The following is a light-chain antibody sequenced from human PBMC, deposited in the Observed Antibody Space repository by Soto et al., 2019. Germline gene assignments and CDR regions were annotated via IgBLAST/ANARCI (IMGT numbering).Light chain of an antibody. CDR1: QSVRSW. CDR3: QQYENYPLT. J-gene: IGKJ5*01. V-gene: IGKV1-5*01. Sequence: DIQMTQSPATLSASVGDRVTITCRASQSVRSWLAWYQQKPGTAPNLLIFDASRLESGVPSRFSGSGSGTEFTLSISSLQPDDFATYYCQQYENYPLTFGGGTRLEIK. CDR2: DAS.